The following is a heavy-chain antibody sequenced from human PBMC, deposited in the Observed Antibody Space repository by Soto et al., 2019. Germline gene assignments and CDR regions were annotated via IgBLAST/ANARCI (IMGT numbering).Heavy chain of an antibody. J-gene: IGHJ4*02. CDR1: GYGFTTYG. D-gene: IGHD1-1*01. V-gene: IGHV1-18*01. CDR2: ISAHNGNT. Sequence: QVHLVQSGAEGKKPGASVKVSCKGSGYGFTTYGITWVRQAPGQGLERMAWISAHNGNTNYAQKLQGRVTVTRDTSTSTAYMELRSLRSDDTAVYYCARGRYGDYWGQGALVTVSS. CDR3: ARGRYGDY.